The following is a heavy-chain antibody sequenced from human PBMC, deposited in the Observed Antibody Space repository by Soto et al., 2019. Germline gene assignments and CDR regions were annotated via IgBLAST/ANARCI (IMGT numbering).Heavy chain of an antibody. CDR3: AKDIVGATDYYFDY. J-gene: IGHJ4*02. D-gene: IGHD1-26*01. CDR1: GFTFSSYG. CDR2: ISYDGSNK. V-gene: IGHV3-30*18. Sequence: LRLSCAASGFTFSSYGMHWVRQAPGKGLEWVAVISYDGSNKYYADSVKGRFTISRDNSKNTLYLQMNSLRAEDTAVYYCAKDIVGATDYYFDYWGQGTLVTVSS.